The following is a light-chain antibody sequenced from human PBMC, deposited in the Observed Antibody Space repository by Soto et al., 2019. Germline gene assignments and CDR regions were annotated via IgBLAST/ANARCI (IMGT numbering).Light chain of an antibody. V-gene: IGLV2-23*03. CDR1: NTDVGSYNF. CDR2: DGG. J-gene: IGLJ3*02. Sequence: QSVLTQPASVSGSPGQSITISCTGTNTDVGSYNFVSWFQQNSGKVPKLIIFDGGKRPSGVSDRFSGSTSGNTASLTISGLQADDEADYYCCSYAQGGIFVIGGGTKLTVL. CDR3: CSYAQGGIFV.